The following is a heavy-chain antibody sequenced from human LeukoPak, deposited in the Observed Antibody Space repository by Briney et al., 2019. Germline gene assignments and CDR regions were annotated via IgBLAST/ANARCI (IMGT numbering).Heavy chain of an antibody. CDR1: GFTFSSYG. CDR2: IWYDGSNK. V-gene: IGHV3-33*06. J-gene: IGHJ4*02. CDR3: AKGGLYQQSDY. D-gene: IGHD2-2*01. Sequence: GGSLRLSCAASGFTFSSYGMHWVRQAPGKGLEWVAVIWYDGSNKYYADSVKGRFTISRDNSKNTLYLQMDSLSAEDTAVYYCAKGGLYQQSDYWGQGTLVTVS.